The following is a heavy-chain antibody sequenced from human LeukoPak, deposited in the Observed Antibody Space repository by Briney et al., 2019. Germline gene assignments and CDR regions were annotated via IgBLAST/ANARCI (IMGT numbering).Heavy chain of an antibody. V-gene: IGHV4-4*02. J-gene: IGHJ4*02. CDR3: AREGGFYRPLDY. Sequence: SETLSLTCGVSGGSVSSTNWWTWIRQPPGKGLEWIGEVHLDGRTNFNPSLKSRLTMSVDLSENHVSLRLTSVTAADTAVYYCAREGGFYRPLDYSGQGTLVTVSS. D-gene: IGHD6-25*01. CDR2: VHLDGRT. CDR1: GGSVSSTNW.